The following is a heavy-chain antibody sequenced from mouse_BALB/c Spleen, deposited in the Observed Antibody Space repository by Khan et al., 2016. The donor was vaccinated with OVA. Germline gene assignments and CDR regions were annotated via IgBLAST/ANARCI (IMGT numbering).Heavy chain of an antibody. V-gene: IGHV5-6*01. Sequence: EVQLVESGGDLVKPGGSLRLSCAASGFTFSAYGMAWGRQAPDKRLEWVATINSDGGYTYYPDTVKGRFTISRNNAENTLSLQMSSLKSEDTAIYYCASHLTGSFAYWGQGTLVTVSA. D-gene: IGHD4-1*01. J-gene: IGHJ3*01. CDR3: ASHLTGSFAY. CDR1: GFTFSAYG. CDR2: INSDGGYT.